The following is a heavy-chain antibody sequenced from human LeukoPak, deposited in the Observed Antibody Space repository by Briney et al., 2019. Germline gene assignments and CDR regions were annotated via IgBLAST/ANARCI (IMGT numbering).Heavy chain of an antibody. CDR1: GGSFGGYF. CDR2: VNHSGST. V-gene: IGHV4-34*01. D-gene: IGHD3-22*01. CDR3: ARGPPLAYYGTGGYYFFDY. Sequence: SETLSLTCSAYGGSFGGYFWSWIRQPPGEWLEWIGEVNHSGSTNYNPSLKSRVTISVDTSRTPFSLNLRSVTAADTAVYYCARGPPLAYYGTGGYYFFDYWGQGILVTVSP. J-gene: IGHJ4*02.